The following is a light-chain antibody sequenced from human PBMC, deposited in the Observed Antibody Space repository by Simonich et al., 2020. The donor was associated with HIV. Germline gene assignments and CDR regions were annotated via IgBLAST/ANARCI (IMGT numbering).Light chain of an antibody. CDR1: SANIGAGYD. CDR2: ANN. V-gene: IGLV1-40*01. J-gene: IGLJ3*02. CDR3: QSYDSSLSGSV. Sequence: QSVLTQPPSVSGAPGQRVTISCTGSSANIGAGYDAHWDQQLPGTAPKLPIHANNNRPSGVPDRFSGSKSGTSASLAITGLQAEDEADYYCQSYDSSLSGSVFGGGTKLTVL.